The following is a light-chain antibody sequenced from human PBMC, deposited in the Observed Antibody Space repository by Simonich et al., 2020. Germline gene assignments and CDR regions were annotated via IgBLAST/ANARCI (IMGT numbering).Light chain of an antibody. CDR3: CSYAGSSTVV. CDR1: SSDVGGYNY. Sequence: QSALTQPPSASGSPGQSVTISCTGTSSDVGGYNYVSWYQQHPGKAPKLMSYESSKLPAGVSKRFAGSTSGNTASLTISGLQAEDEADYYCCSYAGSSTVVFGGATKLTVL. J-gene: IGLJ2*01. CDR2: ESS. V-gene: IGLV2-23*01.